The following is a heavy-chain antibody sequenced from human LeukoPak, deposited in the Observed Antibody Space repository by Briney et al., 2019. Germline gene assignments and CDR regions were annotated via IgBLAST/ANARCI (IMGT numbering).Heavy chain of an antibody. CDR3: ARVTGTTSGAYNS. CDR2: ISSTGDYI. J-gene: IGHJ4*02. CDR1: GFTFRSYS. V-gene: IGHV3-21*01. Sequence: PGGSLRLSCAASGFTFRSYSMNWVRQAPGKGLEWVASISSTGDYIFYTDSVKGRFTISRDNTENSLYLQMNVLRTEDTAVYYCARVTGTTSGAYNSWGQGTLVTVSS. D-gene: IGHD1-7*01.